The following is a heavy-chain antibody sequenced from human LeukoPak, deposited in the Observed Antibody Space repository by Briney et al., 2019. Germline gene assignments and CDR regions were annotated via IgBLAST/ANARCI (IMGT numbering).Heavy chain of an antibody. Sequence: GGSLRLSCAASGFTFSSYAMSWVRQAPGKGLEWVSAISGSDGSTYYADSVKGRFTISRDNSKNTLYLQMNSLRAEDTAVYYCAKDLVGSYTYYGSGSVIDYWGQGTLVTVSS. J-gene: IGHJ4*02. CDR2: ISGSDGST. CDR1: GFTFSSYA. V-gene: IGHV3-23*01. CDR3: AKDLVGSYTYYGSGSVIDY. D-gene: IGHD3-10*01.